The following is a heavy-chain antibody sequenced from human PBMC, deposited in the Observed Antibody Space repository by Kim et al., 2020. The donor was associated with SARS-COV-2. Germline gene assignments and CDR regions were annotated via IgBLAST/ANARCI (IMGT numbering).Heavy chain of an antibody. CDR3: AREEVMDV. V-gene: IGHV4-4*08. CDR2: GRA. J-gene: IGHJ6*02. Sequence: GRASYNPSLTSRVTISVDTSKTQFSLELSSVTAADTAVYYCAREEVMDVWGQGTTVTVSS.